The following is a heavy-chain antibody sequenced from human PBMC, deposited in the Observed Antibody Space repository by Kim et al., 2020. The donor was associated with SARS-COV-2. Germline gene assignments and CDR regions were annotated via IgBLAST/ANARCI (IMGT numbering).Heavy chain of an antibody. CDR2: IYTSGST. CDR1: GGSISSGSYY. D-gene: IGHD3-10*01. V-gene: IGHV4-61*02. Sequence: SETLSLTCTVSGGSISSGSYYWSWIRQPAGKGLEWIGRIYTSGSTHYNPSLKSRVTISVDTSKNQFSLKLSSVTAADTAVYYCARVGLLWFGEPNDDAFDIWGQGTMVTVSS. J-gene: IGHJ3*02. CDR3: ARVGLLWFGEPNDDAFDI.